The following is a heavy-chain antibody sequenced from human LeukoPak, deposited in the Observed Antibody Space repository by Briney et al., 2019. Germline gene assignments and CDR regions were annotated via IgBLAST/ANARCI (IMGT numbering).Heavy chain of an antibody. D-gene: IGHD2-2*01. V-gene: IGHV1-18*01. CDR3: VFGECSSTSCYPRRDY. CDR1: GYRFTTYG. Sequence: ASVRVSCKASGYRFTTYGISWVRQAPGQGLEWMAWINVYSGSTEYKADLQGRLTVATETSTTTAYMELRSLRSDNTAVYYCVFGECSSTSCYPRRDYWGHGTLVTVSS. CDR2: INVYSGST. J-gene: IGHJ4*01.